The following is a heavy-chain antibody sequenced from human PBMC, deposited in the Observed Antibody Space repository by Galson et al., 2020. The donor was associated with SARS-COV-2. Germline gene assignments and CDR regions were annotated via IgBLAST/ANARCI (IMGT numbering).Heavy chain of an antibody. V-gene: IGHV3-11*01. D-gene: IGHD3-3*01. CDR1: GFTFSDYY. J-gene: IGHJ4*02. Sequence: GESLKIPCAASGFTFSDYYMSWIRQAPAKGLEWVSYISSSGSTIHYADSVKGRFTISRDNAKNSLYLQMNSLRAEDTAVYYCAREALSEITIFGVVIYRYFDYWGQGTLVTVSS. CDR2: ISSSGSTI. CDR3: AREALSEITIFGVVIYRYFDY.